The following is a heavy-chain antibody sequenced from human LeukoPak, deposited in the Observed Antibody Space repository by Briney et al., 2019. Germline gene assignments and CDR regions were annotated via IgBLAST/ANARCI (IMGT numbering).Heavy chain of an antibody. CDR1: GYSISSGYY. CDR2: IYHSGST. CDR3: ASLNAFSHCSSTSCYATDYYYYMDV. V-gene: IGHV4-38-2*01. D-gene: IGHD2-2*01. Sequence: SETLSLTCAVSGYSISSGYYWGWIRQPPGKGLERIGSIYHSGSTYYNPSLKSRVTISVDTSKNQFSLKLSSVTAADTAVYYCASLNAFSHCSSTSCYATDYYYYMDVWGKGTTVTVSS. J-gene: IGHJ6*03.